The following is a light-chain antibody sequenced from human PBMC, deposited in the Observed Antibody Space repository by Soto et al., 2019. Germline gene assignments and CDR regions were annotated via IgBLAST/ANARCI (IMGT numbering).Light chain of an antibody. J-gene: IGKJ1*01. Sequence: EIVLTQSPGTLSLSPGERATLSCRASQSVSSSYLAWYQQKPGQAPRPLIYGASSRAIGIPDRFSGRGSGTDFTLTISRLETEDFAVYYCQQYGSSPWTFGKGTKVEIK. CDR2: GAS. CDR3: QQYGSSPWT. CDR1: QSVSSSY. V-gene: IGKV3-20*01.